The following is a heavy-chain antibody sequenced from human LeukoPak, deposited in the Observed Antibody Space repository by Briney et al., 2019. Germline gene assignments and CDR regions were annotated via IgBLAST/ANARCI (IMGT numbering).Heavy chain of an antibody. CDR2: ICCSGSTI. CDR3: ATLSGGFGELLWSRLDAFDI. CDR1: GFPFTSYA. D-gene: IGHD3-10*01. J-gene: IGHJ3*02. Sequence: QAGGSLRLSCAASGFPFTSYAMTWVRQAPGKGLEWVSYICCSGSTIYYADSVKGRFTISRDNAKNSLYLQMNSLRAEDTAVYYCATLSGGFGELLWSRLDAFDIWGQGTMVTVSS. V-gene: IGHV3-48*03.